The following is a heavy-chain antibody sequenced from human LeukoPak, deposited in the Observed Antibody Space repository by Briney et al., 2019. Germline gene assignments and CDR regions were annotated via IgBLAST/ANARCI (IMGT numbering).Heavy chain of an antibody. Sequence: SETLSLTCAVSGGSISSSNWWSWVRQPPGKGLEWIGEIYHSGSTNYNPSLKSRVTISVDKSKNQFSLKLSSVTAADTAVYYCAKTYYDILTGYGGPYYMDVWGKGTTVTVSS. J-gene: IGHJ6*03. CDR1: GGSISSSNW. V-gene: IGHV4-4*02. CDR3: AKTYYDILTGYGGPYYMDV. CDR2: IYHSGST. D-gene: IGHD3-9*01.